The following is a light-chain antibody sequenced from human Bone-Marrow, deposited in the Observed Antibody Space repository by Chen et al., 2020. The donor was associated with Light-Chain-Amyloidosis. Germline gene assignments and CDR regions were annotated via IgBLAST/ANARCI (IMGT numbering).Light chain of an antibody. CDR3: QVWDRSSDRPV. Sequence: SYVLTQPSSVSVAPGQTATIACGGNNIGSTSVHWYQQTPGQAPLLVVYDDSDRPSGNPARLAGYNSGNTATLTISRVEAGDEADYYCQVWDRSSDRPVFGGGTKLTIL. CDR1: NIGSTS. CDR2: DDS. V-gene: IGLV3-21*02. J-gene: IGLJ3*02.